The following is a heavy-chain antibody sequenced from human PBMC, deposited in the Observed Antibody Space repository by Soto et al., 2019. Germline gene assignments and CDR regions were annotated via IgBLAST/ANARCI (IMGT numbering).Heavy chain of an antibody. J-gene: IGHJ5*02. Sequence: SETLSLTCTVSGGSISSYYWSWIRQPPGKGLEWIGYIYYSGSTNYNPSLKSRVTISVDTSKNQFSLKLSSVTAADTAVYYCARLTHVLLWFGESTRFDPWGQGTLVTVSS. D-gene: IGHD3-10*01. CDR1: GGSISSYY. CDR2: IYYSGST. CDR3: ARLTHVLLWFGESTRFDP. V-gene: IGHV4-59*01.